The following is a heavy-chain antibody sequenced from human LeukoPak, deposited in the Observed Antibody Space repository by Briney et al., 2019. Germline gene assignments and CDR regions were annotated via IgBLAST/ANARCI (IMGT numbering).Heavy chain of an antibody. J-gene: IGHJ4*02. CDR3: AKDPGRTVRGVTPFDY. D-gene: IGHD3-10*01. Sequence: PGGSLRLSCAASGFTFSSYWMSWVRQAPGKGLEWVANIKQDGSEKYYVDSVKGRFTISRDNAKNSLYLQMNSLRAEDTALYYCAKDPGRTVRGVTPFDYWGQGTLVTVSS. V-gene: IGHV3-7*03. CDR2: IKQDGSEK. CDR1: GFTFSSYW.